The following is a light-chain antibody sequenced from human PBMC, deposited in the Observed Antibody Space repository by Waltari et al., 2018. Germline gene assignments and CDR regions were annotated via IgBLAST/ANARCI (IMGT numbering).Light chain of an antibody. CDR2: NDN. CDR1: SSTIGRNS. CDR3: ASWDSSLFAGV. Sequence: QSVLTQPPSVSAASGQNITIPCSGSSSTIGRNSVSWFLQLPGTAPKLLIFNDNERPSEIPARFSGSRSGPSATLHITGLQSGDEADYYCASWDSSLFAGVFGGGTKLTVL. J-gene: IGLJ3*02. V-gene: IGLV1-51*01.